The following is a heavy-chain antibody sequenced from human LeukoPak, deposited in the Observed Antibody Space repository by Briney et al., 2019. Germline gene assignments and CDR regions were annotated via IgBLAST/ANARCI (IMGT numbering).Heavy chain of an antibody. Sequence: SETLSLTCTVSGGPIRNSYWSWVRHSAGTGMQWIGRIHGTLGSTNHNPSLKSRVVMSLDTSSNQFSLRLSAMRAADTATYYCARIFDRDIWGQGTLVTVSP. CDR2: IHGTLGST. CDR3: ARIFDRDI. J-gene: IGHJ3*02. V-gene: IGHV4-4*07. CDR1: GGPIRNSY. D-gene: IGHD3-3*01.